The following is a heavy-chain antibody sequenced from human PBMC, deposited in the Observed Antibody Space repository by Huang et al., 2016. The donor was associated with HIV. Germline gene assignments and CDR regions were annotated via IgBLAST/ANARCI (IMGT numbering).Heavy chain of an antibody. D-gene: IGHD2-15*01. CDR2: MAYDGRTE. J-gene: IGHJ6*03. Sequence: QVQLVESGGGVVRSGGCLRLSCAGSGFTFSSYALHWARQTPGKGVEWVGVMAYDGRTEHVSDTVECLFTISRDNSRNTVSLQMNSLRPEDTAVYFCGRDPAAITETSSHYYYFMDVWGNGTTVIVSS. V-gene: IGHV3-30*03. CDR1: GFTFSSYA. CDR3: GRDPAAITETSSHYYYFMDV.